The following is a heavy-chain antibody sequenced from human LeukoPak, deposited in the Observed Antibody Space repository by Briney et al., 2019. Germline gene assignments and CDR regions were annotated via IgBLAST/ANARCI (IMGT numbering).Heavy chain of an antibody. CDR3: ARVAYYDSSGYYSAVVDY. D-gene: IGHD3-22*01. CDR2: IYYSGST. V-gene: IGHV4-39*01. Sequence: SETLSLTCTVSGGSISSSSYYWGWIRQPPGKGLEWIGSIYYSGSTYYNPSLKSRVTISVDTSKNQFSLKLSSVTAADTAVYYCARVAYYDSSGYYSAVVDYWGQGTLVTVSS. J-gene: IGHJ4*02. CDR1: GGSISSSSYY.